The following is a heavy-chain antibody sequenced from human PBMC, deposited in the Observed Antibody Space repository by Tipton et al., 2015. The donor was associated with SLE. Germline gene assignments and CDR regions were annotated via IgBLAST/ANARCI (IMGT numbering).Heavy chain of an antibody. CDR3: GREWAGQWPRSAVDF. V-gene: IGHV1-18*01. CDR2: INPYNDNT. D-gene: IGHD6-19*01. J-gene: IGHJ4*02. CDR1: GYTFTSSS. Sequence: QVQLVQSGPEVKTPGASVKVSCKASGYTFTSSSIAWVRQAPGQGLAWLGSINPYNDNTQYSQKFQGRFTLTTDLSTTTAYMELRILTSDDTAVYFCGREWAGQWPRSAVDFWGQGPLVTVS.